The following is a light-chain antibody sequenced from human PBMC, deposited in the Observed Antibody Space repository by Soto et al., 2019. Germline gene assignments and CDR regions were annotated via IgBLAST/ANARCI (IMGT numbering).Light chain of an antibody. V-gene: IGLV2-8*01. CDR1: ASDIGGYTF. CDR3: SAHGGTNPYV. CDR2: DVN. Sequence: QSVLTQPPSASGSPGQSVAISCTGTASDIGGYTFVSWYQQHPGKAPKLLIYDVNKRPSGVPDRFSGSKSGNTASLTVSGLLAEDEADYYCSAHGGTNPYVFGTGTKLTV. J-gene: IGLJ1*01.